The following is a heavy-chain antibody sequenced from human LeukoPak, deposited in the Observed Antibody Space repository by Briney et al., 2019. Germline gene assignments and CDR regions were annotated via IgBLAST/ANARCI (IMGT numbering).Heavy chain of an antibody. V-gene: IGHV4-39*07. CDR2: IYYSGST. J-gene: IGHJ6*02. Sequence: SETLSLTCTVSGGSISSSSYYWGWIRQPPGKGLEWIGSIYYSGSTYYNPSLKSRVTISVDTSKNQFSLKLSSVTAADTAVYYCAREMSPYDILTGYSRDPSYYYYGMDVWGQGTTVTVSS. CDR1: GGSISSSSYY. CDR3: AREMSPYDILTGYSRDPSYYYYGMDV. D-gene: IGHD3-9*01.